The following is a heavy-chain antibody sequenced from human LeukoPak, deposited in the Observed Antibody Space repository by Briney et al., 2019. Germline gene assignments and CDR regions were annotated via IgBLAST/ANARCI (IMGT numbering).Heavy chain of an antibody. D-gene: IGHD1-26*01. CDR3: ARSIVGATPAGAFDI. CDR1: GGTFSSYA. Sequence: GASVKVSCKASGGTFSSYAISWVRQAPGQGLEWMGGIIPIFGTANYAQKFQGRITITADESTSTAYMELSSLRSEDTAVYYCARSIVGATPAGAFDIWGQGTMVTVSS. V-gene: IGHV1-69*13. J-gene: IGHJ3*02. CDR2: IIPIFGTA.